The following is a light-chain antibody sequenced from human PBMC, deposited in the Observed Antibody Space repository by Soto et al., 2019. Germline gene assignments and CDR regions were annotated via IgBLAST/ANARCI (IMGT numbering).Light chain of an antibody. Sequence: AIRMTQSPSSFSATTGDRVTFTCRASQGISSHLAWYQQKPGKAPKLLIYAASTLQSGVPSRFSGSGSGTDFTLTISCLQSEDFATYYCQQYYSYPRTFGQGTKVEIK. J-gene: IGKJ1*01. CDR3: QQYYSYPRT. CDR1: QGISSH. V-gene: IGKV1-8*01. CDR2: AAS.